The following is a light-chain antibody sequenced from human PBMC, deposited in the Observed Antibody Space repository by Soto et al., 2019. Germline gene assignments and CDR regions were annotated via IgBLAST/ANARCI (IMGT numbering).Light chain of an antibody. V-gene: IGKV3-15*01. J-gene: IGKJ4*01. Sequence: EIVMTQSPATLSVSPGERATLSCRASQSVSSNLAWYQQKPGQAPRPLIYGASTRATGIPARFSGSGSGTDFTLTISRLEPEDFAVYYCQQYGSSPPLSFGGGTKVDI. CDR2: GAS. CDR3: QQYGSSPPLS. CDR1: QSVSSN.